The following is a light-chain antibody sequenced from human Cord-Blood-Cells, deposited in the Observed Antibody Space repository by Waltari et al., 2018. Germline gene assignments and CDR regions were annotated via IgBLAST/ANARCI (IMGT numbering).Light chain of an antibody. CDR2: EGS. V-gene: IGLV2-23*01. CDR3: CSYAGSSTLV. J-gene: IGLJ3*02. Sequence: QSALTQPASVSGSPGQSITISCTGTSSDVGSYHLVSWYQQPPVKAPKLMIYEGSKRPSGVSNRFSGSKSGNTASLTISGLQAEDEADYYCCSYAGSSTLVFGGGTKLTVL. CDR1: SSDVGSYHL.